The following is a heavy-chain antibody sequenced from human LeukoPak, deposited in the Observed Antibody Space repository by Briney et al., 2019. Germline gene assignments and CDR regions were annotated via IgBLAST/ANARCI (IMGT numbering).Heavy chain of an antibody. J-gene: IGHJ4*02. CDR3: ARAQDYGDYDFDY. CDR1: GGSISSYY. D-gene: IGHD4-17*01. V-gene: IGHV4-59*01. CDR2: IYYSGST. Sequence: SETLSLTCAVSGGSISSYYWSWIRQPPGKGLEWIGYIYYSGSTNYNPSLKSRVTISVDTSKNQFSLKLSSVTAADTAVYHCARAQDYGDYDFDYWGQGTLVTVSS.